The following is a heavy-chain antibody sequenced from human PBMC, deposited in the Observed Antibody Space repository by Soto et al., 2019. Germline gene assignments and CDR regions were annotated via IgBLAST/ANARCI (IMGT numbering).Heavy chain of an antibody. J-gene: IGHJ4*02. Sequence: GGSLRLSCAASGFTFSDYFMTWIRQAPGKGLEWVSYIGSSGNTIYYADSVRGRFTISRDNAKNSLYLQMNSLRADDSAVYYCVREVGSGWTHDLGYWGQGTLVTVSS. CDR3: VREVGSGWTHDLGY. D-gene: IGHD6-19*01. V-gene: IGHV3-11*01. CDR1: GFTFSDYF. CDR2: IGSSGNTI.